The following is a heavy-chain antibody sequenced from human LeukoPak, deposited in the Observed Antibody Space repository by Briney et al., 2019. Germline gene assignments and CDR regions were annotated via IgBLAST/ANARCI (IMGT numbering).Heavy chain of an antibody. CDR1: GGTFSSYA. J-gene: IGHJ4*02. CDR3: ARGLATVTVDY. V-gene: IGHV1-69*05. D-gene: IGHD4-17*01. CDR2: IIPIFGTA. Sequence: ASVKVSCKXSGGTFSSYAISWVRQAPGQGLERMGGIIPIFGTANYSQKFQGRVTITTDESTSTAYMELSSLRSEDTAVYYCARGLATVTVDYWGQGTLVTVSS.